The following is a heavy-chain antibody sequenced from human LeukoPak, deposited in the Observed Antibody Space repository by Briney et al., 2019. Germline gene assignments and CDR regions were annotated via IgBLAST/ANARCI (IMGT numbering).Heavy chain of an antibody. CDR1: GGSFSGYY. CDR3: AREGGWVAAAAT. D-gene: IGHD6-13*01. Sequence: SETLSLTCAVYGGSFSGYYWSWIRQPPGKGLEWIGEINHSGSTNYNPSLKSRVTISVDTSKNQFSLKLSSVTAADTAVYYCAREGGWVAAAATWGQGTLVTVSS. CDR2: INHSGST. V-gene: IGHV4-34*01. J-gene: IGHJ4*02.